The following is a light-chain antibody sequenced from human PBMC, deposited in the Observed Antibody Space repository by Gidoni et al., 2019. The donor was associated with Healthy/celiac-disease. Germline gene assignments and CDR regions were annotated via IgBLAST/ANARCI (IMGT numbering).Light chain of an antibody. J-gene: IGKJ2*01. CDR2: AAS. CDR3: QQSYSTPPYT. Sequence: DIQLPQSPSSLSASVGDRVTITCRASQSISSYLNWYQQKPGKAPKPLIYAASSLQRGVPSRFSGSGAGTDFTLTISSLQPEDFATYDWQQSYSTPPYTFGQGTKLEIK. V-gene: IGKV1-39*01. CDR1: QSISSY.